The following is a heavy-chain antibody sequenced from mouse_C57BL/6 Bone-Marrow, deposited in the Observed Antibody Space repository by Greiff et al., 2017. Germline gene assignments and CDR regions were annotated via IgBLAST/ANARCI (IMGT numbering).Heavy chain of an antibody. J-gene: IGHJ1*03. D-gene: IGHD1-1*01. CDR1: GFTFSDSG. Sequence: EVQLQESGGGLVKPGGSLKLSCAASGFTFSDSGMHWVRQAPEKGLEWVAYISSGSSTIYYADTVKGRFTISRDNAKNTLFLQMTSLRSEDTAMYYCARYGSTRYCDVWGTGTTVTGSS. CDR2: ISSGSSTI. V-gene: IGHV5-17*01. CDR3: ARYGSTRYCDV.